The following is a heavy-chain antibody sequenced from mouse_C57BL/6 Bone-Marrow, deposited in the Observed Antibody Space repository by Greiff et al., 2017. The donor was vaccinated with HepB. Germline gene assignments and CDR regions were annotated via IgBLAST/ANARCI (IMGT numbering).Heavy chain of an antibody. J-gene: IGHJ4*01. CDR1: GYTFTSYW. CDR3: ARDYYDYGRYAMDC. V-gene: IGHV1-52*01. D-gene: IGHD2-4*01. CDR2: IDPYDSDT. Sequence: VKLQQPGAELVRPGSSVKLSCKASGYTFTSYWMHWVKQRPIQGLEWIGNIDPYDSDTHYNQKFKDKATLTVDKYYSTAYMQHSSLTSEDSAVYYFARDYYDYGRYAMDCWGQGTSVTVSS.